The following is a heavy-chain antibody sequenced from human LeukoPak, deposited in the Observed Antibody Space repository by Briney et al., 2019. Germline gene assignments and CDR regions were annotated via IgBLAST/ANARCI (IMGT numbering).Heavy chain of an antibody. D-gene: IGHD3-22*01. Sequence: GGSLRLSCAASGFTFSSYGMHWVRQAPGKGLEWVAFIRYDGSNKYYADSVKGRFTISRDNSKNTLYLQMNSLRAEDTAVYYCAKSPSSGYYPYYYYYMDVWGKGTTVTISS. CDR2: IRYDGSNK. CDR1: GFTFSSYG. J-gene: IGHJ6*03. V-gene: IGHV3-30*02. CDR3: AKSPSSGYYPYYYYYMDV.